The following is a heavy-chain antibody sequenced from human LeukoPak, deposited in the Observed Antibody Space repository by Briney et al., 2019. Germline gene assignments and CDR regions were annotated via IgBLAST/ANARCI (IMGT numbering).Heavy chain of an antibody. D-gene: IGHD6-13*01. CDR2: INWNGGST. CDR3: ARDSYSSSWYPSGY. CDR1: GFTFDDYG. J-gene: IGHJ4*02. V-gene: IGHV3-20*04. Sequence: GGSLRLSCAASGFTFDDYGMSWVRQALGKGLEWVSGINWNGGSTGYADSVKGRFTISRDNAKNSLYLQMNSLRAEDTALYYCARDSYSSSWYPSGYWGQGTLVTVSS.